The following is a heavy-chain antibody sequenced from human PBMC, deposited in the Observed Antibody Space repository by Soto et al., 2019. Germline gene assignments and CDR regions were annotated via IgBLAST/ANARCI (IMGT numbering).Heavy chain of an antibody. J-gene: IGHJ5*02. V-gene: IGHV1-18*04. CDR2: ISAYNGDT. Sequence: DSVKVSCKASGYTFTSHGINWVRQAPGQGLELMGWISAYNGDTKYEQKFQGRVTMTTDASSRTAYMELKRLSSDDTAVYFCARDPSTTTGNRMWLVPWRQEAQVTVSS. D-gene: IGHD1-1*01. CDR3: ARDPSTTTGNRMWLVP. CDR1: GYTFTSHG.